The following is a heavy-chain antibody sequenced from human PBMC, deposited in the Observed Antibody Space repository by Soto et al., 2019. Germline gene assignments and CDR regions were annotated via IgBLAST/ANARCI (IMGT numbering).Heavy chain of an antibody. CDR2: IKSKTDGGTT. J-gene: IGHJ3*02. Sequence: GGSLRLSCAASGFTFSNAWMNWVRQAPGKGLEWVGRIKSKTDGGTTDYAAPVKGRFTISRDDSKNTLYLQMNSLKTEDTAVYYCTTDLGTTYYCDSSGLRAAFEIWGQGTMVSVSS. CDR1: GFTFSNAW. V-gene: IGHV3-15*07. D-gene: IGHD3-22*01. CDR3: TTDLGTTYYCDSSGLRAAFEI.